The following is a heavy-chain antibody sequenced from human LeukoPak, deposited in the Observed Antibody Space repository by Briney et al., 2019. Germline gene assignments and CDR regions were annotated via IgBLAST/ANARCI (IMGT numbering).Heavy chain of an antibody. D-gene: IGHD5-18*01. J-gene: IGHJ6*03. CDR2: IYYSGST. CDR1: GGSISSYY. Sequence: SETLSLACTVSGGSISSYYWSWIRQPPGKGLEWIGYIYYSGSTNYNPSLKSRVTISVDSSKNQFSLKLSSVTAADTAVYYCARTTEGGYTYDYFYYYYMDVWGKGTTVTISS. CDR3: ARTTEGGYTYDYFYYYYMDV. V-gene: IGHV4-59*01.